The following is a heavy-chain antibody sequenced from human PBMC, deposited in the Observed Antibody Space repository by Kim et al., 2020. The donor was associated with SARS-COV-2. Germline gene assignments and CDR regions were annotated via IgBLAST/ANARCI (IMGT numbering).Heavy chain of an antibody. J-gene: IGHJ6*02. CDR1: GFTFSSYD. Sequence: GGSLRLSCAASGFTFSSYDMHWVRQATGKGLEWVSAIGTAGDTYYPGSVKGRFTISRENAKNSLYLQMNSLRAGDTAVYYCARGTQWVGSSWTNYYYYYGRDVWGQGTTVTVSS. CDR3: ARGTQWVGSSWTNYYYYYGRDV. V-gene: IGHV3-13*01. CDR2: IGTAGDT. D-gene: IGHD6-13*01.